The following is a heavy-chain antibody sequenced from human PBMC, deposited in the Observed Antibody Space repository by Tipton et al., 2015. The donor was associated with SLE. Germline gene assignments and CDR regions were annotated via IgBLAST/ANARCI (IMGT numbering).Heavy chain of an antibody. J-gene: IGHJ4*02. CDR3: ARDRPQLTSCTTGTTCYEEGFDY. Sequence: TLSLTCTVSGGSISDYYCNWVRQPPGGGLEWIGYVYNSGSVSYNPSLKSRAPMSLDKSKNQFSLKMTSATAADTAVYYCARDRPQLTSCTTGTTCYEEGFDYWGQGALVTVSS. D-gene: IGHD1-1*01. CDR2: VYNSGSV. CDR1: GGSISDYY. V-gene: IGHV4-4*08.